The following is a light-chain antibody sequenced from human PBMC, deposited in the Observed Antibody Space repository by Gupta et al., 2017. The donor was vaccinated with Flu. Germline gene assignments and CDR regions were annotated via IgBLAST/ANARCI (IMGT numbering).Light chain of an antibody. V-gene: IGKV1-5*03. CDR3: QNDKCGSRA. CDR2: MAS. CDR1: QSVDTC. Sequence: RVIITCRASQSVDTCLAWYQQKPGKAPKLLIYMASTLQSGVPSRFSGSGSGTEFTLTISSLQPDDFATYHCQNDKCGSRAFGQGTKVEMK. J-gene: IGKJ1*01.